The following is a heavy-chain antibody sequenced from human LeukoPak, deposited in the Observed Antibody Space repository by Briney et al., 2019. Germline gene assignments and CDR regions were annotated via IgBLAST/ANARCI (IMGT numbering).Heavy chain of an antibody. Sequence: SETLSLTCTVSGGSISSYYWSWIRQPPGKGLEWIGYIYYSGGTNYNPSLKSRVTISLDTSKNQFSLRLSSVTAADTAAYYCAKGGFLSDYWGQGTLVTVSS. CDR3: AKGGFLSDY. J-gene: IGHJ4*02. CDR1: GGSISSYY. V-gene: IGHV4-59*01. D-gene: IGHD3-3*01. CDR2: IYYSGGT.